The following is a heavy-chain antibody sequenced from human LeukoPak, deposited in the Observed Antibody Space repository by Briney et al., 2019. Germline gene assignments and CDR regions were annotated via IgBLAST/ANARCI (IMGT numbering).Heavy chain of an antibody. CDR2: IIPIFGTA. D-gene: IGHD4-17*01. CDR3: ARGRLTRTVPNAFDI. V-gene: IGHV1-69*13. J-gene: IGHJ3*02. CDR1: GYTFTGYY. Sequence: ASVKVSCKASGYTFTGYYMHWVRQAPGQGLEWMGGIIPIFGTANYAQKFQGRVTITADESTSTAYMELSSLRSEDTAVYYCARGRLTRTVPNAFDIWGQGTMVTVSS.